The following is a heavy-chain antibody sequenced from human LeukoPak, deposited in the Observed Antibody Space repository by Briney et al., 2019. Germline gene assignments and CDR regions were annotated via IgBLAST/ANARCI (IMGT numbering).Heavy chain of an antibody. CDR1: GFTFSTFA. V-gene: IGHV3-23*01. J-gene: IGHJ4*02. D-gene: IGHD2-8*02. CDR3: ATYRQVLLPFES. CDR2: IFPSGGEI. Sequence: GGSLRLSCAASGFTFSTFAMIWVRQPPGKGLEWVSSIFPSGGEIHYAVSVRGRFTISRDNSKSTLSLQMNSLRAEDTAIYYCATYRQVLLPFESWGQGTLVTVSS.